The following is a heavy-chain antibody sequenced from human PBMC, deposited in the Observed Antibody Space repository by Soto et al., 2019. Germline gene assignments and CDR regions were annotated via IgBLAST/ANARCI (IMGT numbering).Heavy chain of an antibody. J-gene: IGHJ4*02. Sequence: EVQLVESGGGLVQPGRSLRLSCTASGFTFDDYAMHWVRQAPGKGLEWVSGINWNSDTIGYADSVKGRFTISRDTAKKSVFLQMNSLRTEDTALYYCAKGSSSWYEVPLDYWGQGTLVTVSS. CDR1: GFTFDDYA. CDR2: INWNSDTI. V-gene: IGHV3-9*01. CDR3: AKGSSSWYEVPLDY. D-gene: IGHD6-13*01.